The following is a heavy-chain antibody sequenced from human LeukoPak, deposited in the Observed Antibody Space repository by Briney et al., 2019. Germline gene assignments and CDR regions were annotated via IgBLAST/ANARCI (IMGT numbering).Heavy chain of an antibody. CDR2: INHSGST. D-gene: IGHD2-2*01. J-gene: IGHJ4*02. CDR1: GGSFSGYY. CDR3: ARGGDDIVVVPAAPTYYFDY. Sequence: SETLSLTCAVYGGSFSGYYWSWIRQPPGKGLEWIGEINHSGSTNYNPSLKSRVTISVDTSKNQFSLKLSSVTAADTAVYYCARGGDDIVVVPAAPTYYFDYWGQGTLVTVSS. V-gene: IGHV4-34*01.